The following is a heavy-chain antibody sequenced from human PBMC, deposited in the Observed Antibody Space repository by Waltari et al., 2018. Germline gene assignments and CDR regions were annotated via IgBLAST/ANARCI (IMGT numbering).Heavy chain of an antibody. J-gene: IGHJ5*02. CDR1: GFTFSGSA. V-gene: IGHV3-73*02. CDR2: IRSKAISYAT. Sequence: EVQLVESGGGLVQPGGSLKLSCAASGFTFSGSAMHWVRQASGKGLEWVGRIRSKAISYATAYAASVKGRFTISRDDSKNTAYLQMNSLKTEDTAVYYCTRQKPPFDPWGQGTLVTVSS. CDR3: TRQKPPFDP.